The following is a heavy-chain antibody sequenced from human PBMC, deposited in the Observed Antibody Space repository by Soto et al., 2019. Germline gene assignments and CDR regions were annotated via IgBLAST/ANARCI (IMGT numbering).Heavy chain of an antibody. D-gene: IGHD4-17*01. Sequence: SETLSLTCTVSGGSISSGGYYWSWIRQHPGKGLEWIGYIYYSGSTYYNPSLKSRVTISVDTSKNQFSLKLSSVTAADTAVYYCARDDTGTLGAFDIWGQGKMVTVSS. CDR3: ARDDTGTLGAFDI. J-gene: IGHJ3*02. CDR2: IYYSGST. V-gene: IGHV4-31*03. CDR1: GGSISSGGYY.